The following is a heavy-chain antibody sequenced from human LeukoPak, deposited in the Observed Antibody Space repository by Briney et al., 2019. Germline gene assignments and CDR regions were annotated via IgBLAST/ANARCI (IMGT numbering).Heavy chain of an antibody. Sequence: PGGSLRLSCEASGFTFSSYWMHWVRQAPGKGLVWVSRIGSDGTSTNYADSVKGRFTISRDNAKNTLYLQMNSLRAGDTTVYYCARSHSPGYMDVWGKGTTVTVSS. CDR3: ARSHSPGYMDV. CDR1: GFTFSSYW. D-gene: IGHD2-15*01. CDR2: IGSDGTST. J-gene: IGHJ6*03. V-gene: IGHV3-74*01.